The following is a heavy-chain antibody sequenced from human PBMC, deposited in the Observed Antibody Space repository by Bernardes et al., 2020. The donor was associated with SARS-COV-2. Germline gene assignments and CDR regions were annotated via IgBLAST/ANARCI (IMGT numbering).Heavy chain of an antibody. Sequence: SLRLSCAASGFTFSSYSMSWVRQAPGKGLEWVSSIRSSSSYIYYADSVKGRFTISRDNAKNSLYLQMNSLRAEDTAVYYCARDWSEYYYDSNGYPYYFDYWGQGTLVTVSS. CDR2: IRSSSSYI. CDR1: GFTFSSYS. D-gene: IGHD3-22*01. V-gene: IGHV3-21*01. J-gene: IGHJ4*02. CDR3: ARDWSEYYYDSNGYPYYFDY.